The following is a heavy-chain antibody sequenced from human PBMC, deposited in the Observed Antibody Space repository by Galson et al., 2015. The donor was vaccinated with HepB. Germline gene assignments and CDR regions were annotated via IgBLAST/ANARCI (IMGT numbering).Heavy chain of an antibody. D-gene: IGHD6-6*01. CDR1: GFTFSSYG. CDR2: ISYDGSNK. Sequence: SLRLSCAASGFTFSSYGMHWVRQAPGKGLEWVAVISYDGSNKYYADSVKGRFTISRDNSKNTLYLQMNSLRAEDTAVYYCAKDPFEYSSSRDWFDPWGQGTLVTVSS. J-gene: IGHJ5*02. CDR3: AKDPFEYSSSRDWFDP. V-gene: IGHV3-30*18.